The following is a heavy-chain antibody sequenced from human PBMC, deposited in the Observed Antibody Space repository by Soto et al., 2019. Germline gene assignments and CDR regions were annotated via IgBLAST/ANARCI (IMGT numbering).Heavy chain of an antibody. J-gene: IGHJ4*02. Sequence: GGSLRLSCAASGFTFTRYSISCFRQSPGKWLEWVSSISSTTNYIYYGDSMKGRFTISRDNAKNSLYLEMNSLRAEDTAVYYCARESEDLTSNFDYWGQGTLVTVSS. V-gene: IGHV3-21*06. CDR3: ARESEDLTSNFDY. CDR2: ISSTTNYI. CDR1: GFTFTRYS.